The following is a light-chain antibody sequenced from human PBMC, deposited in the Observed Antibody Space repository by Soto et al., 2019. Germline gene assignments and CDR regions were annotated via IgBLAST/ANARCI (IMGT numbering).Light chain of an antibody. CDR1: SSNLGDNT. Sequence: QSVLTQPPSASGTPGQRVTISCSTSSSNLGDNTVNWYQHVPGTAPKLLICSYDQRPSGVPDRFSGSRSGTSASLAISGLQSEDEADYYCAGWDATLDGYVFGTGTKLTVL. V-gene: IGLV1-44*01. CDR3: AGWDATLDGYV. CDR2: SYD. J-gene: IGLJ1*01.